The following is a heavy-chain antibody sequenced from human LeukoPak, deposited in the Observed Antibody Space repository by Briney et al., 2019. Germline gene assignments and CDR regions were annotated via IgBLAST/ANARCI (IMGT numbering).Heavy chain of an antibody. D-gene: IGHD6-13*01. CDR2: IYYTGST. CDR1: GGSISSYY. J-gene: IGHJ4*02. Sequence: SETLSLTCTVSGGSISSYYWSRIRQPPGKGLEWIGYIYYTGSTNYNPSLKSRVTISVDTSKNQFSLKLSSVTAADTAVYYCARGGAAADYWGQGTLVTVSS. V-gene: IGHV4-59*01. CDR3: ARGGAAADY.